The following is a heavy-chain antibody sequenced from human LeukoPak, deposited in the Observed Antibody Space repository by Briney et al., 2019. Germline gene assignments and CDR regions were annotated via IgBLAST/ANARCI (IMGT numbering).Heavy chain of an antibody. D-gene: IGHD2-2*01. CDR2: ISAASKTI. V-gene: IGHV3-48*02. CDR3: ARVTRTYAFALDI. CDR1: GFTFRDFN. J-gene: IGHJ3*02. Sequence: PGGSLRLSCAASGFTFRDFNMNWVRQAPGKGLEWVSYISAASKTISYADSVKGRFTISRDNAKNSLYLQVHSLRDEDAAVYYCARVTRTYAFALDIWGQGTMVTVSS.